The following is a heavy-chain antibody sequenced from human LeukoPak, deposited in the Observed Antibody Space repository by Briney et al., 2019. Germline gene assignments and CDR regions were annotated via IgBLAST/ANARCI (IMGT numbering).Heavy chain of an antibody. D-gene: IGHD4-17*01. CDR2: IYYSGST. Sequence: SETLSLTCTVSGGSISSYYWSWIRQPPGKGLEWIGYIYYSGSTNYNPSLKSRVTISVDTSKNQFSLKLSSVTAADTAVYYCARSPSYGDYKYYYYGMDVWGQGTTVTVSS. CDR1: GGSISSYY. J-gene: IGHJ6*02. V-gene: IGHV4-59*01. CDR3: ARSPSYGDYKYYYYGMDV.